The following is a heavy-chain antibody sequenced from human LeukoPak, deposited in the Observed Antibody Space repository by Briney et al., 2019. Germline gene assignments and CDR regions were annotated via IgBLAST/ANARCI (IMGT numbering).Heavy chain of an antibody. V-gene: IGHV1-69*05. Sequence: ASVKVSCKASGGTFSSYAISWVRQAPGQGLEWMGGIIPIFGTANYAQKFQGRVTMTTDTSTSTAYMELRSLRSDDTAVYYCARTSITRNSFDPWGQGTLVTVSS. CDR3: ARTSITRNSFDP. CDR2: IIPIFGTA. J-gene: IGHJ5*02. D-gene: IGHD3-10*01. CDR1: GGTFSSYA.